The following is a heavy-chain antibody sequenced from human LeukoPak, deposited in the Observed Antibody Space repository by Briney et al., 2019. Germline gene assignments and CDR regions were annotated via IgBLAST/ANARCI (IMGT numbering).Heavy chain of an antibody. Sequence: GGSLRLSCAASGFTFSSYSVNWVRQAPGKGLEWVSYISSSSTTIYYADSVKGRFTISRDNAKNSLYLQMNSLRAEDTAVYYCARDPLLSSDWGQGTLVTVSS. CDR3: ARDPLLSSD. J-gene: IGHJ4*02. CDR2: ISSSSTTI. CDR1: GFTFSSYS. D-gene: IGHD3-16*01. V-gene: IGHV3-48*01.